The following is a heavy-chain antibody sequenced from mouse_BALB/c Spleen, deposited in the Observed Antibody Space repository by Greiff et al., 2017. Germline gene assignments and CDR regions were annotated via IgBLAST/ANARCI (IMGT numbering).Heavy chain of an antibody. D-gene: IGHD2-4*01. J-gene: IGHJ4*01. CDR2: ISSGGGNT. CDR3: ARSYYDYDGGYAMDY. Sequence: DVMLVESGGGLVKPGGSLKLSCAASGFTFSSYTMSWVRQTPEKRLEWVATISSGGGNTYYPDSVKGRFTISRDNAKNNLYLQMSSLRSEDTALYYCARSYYDYDGGYAMDYWGQGTSVTVSS. V-gene: IGHV5-9*03. CDR1: GFTFSSYT.